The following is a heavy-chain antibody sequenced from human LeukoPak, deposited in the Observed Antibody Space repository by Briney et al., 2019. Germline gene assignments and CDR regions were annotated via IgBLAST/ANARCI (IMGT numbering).Heavy chain of an antibody. CDR1: GGSIRRYY. V-gene: IGHV4-59*01. D-gene: IGHD6-19*01. Sequence: SETLSLTCTVSGGSIRRYYWSWIRQPPGKGLEWIGYIYYSGSTNYNPSLKSRVTISVDTSKNQFSLKLSSVTAADTAVYYCARVRSSGWYAFDIWGQGTMVTVSS. CDR3: ARVRSSGWYAFDI. J-gene: IGHJ3*02. CDR2: IYYSGST.